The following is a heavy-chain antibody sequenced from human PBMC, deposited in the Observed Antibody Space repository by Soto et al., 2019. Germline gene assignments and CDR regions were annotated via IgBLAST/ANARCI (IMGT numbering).Heavy chain of an antibody. V-gene: IGHV3-33*01. CDR2: IWYDGSNK. Sequence: YCAACGFSRCRLGPHQVRQAPGKGLEWVAVIWYDGSNKYYADSVKGRFTISRDNSKNTLYLQMNSLRAEDTAVYYCARDEWQTVNYIVATTLDYWGQGTLVTVSS. CDR3: ARDEWQTVNYIVATTLDY. J-gene: IGHJ4*02. CDR1: GFSRCRLG. D-gene: IGHD5-12*01.